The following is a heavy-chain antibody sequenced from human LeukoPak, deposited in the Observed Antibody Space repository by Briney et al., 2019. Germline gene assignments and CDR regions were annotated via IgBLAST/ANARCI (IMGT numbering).Heavy chain of an antibody. Sequence: GGSLRLSCAASGFTFSNFWMAWVRQAPGKGLEWVSYISSSGSTIYYADSVKGRFTISRDNAKNSLYLQMNSLRAEDTAVYYCAELGITMIGGVWGKGTTVTISS. CDR3: AELGITMIGGV. J-gene: IGHJ6*04. CDR1: GFTFSNFW. D-gene: IGHD3-10*02. V-gene: IGHV3-48*04. CDR2: ISSSGSTI.